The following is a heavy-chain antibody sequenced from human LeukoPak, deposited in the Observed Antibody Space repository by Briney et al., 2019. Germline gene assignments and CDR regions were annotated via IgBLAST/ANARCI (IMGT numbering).Heavy chain of an antibody. D-gene: IGHD3-22*01. CDR2: INPNSGGT. V-gene: IGHV1-2*06. J-gene: IGHJ4*02. Sequence: ASVKVSCKASGYTFTGYYMHWVRQAPGQGLEWMGRINPNSGGTNYAQKFQGRVTMTRDTSTSTAYMELSRLRSDDTAVYYCARGGTYYYDSSGYPSGFDYWGQGTLVTVSS. CDR3: ARGGTYYYDSSGYPSGFDY. CDR1: GYTFTGYY.